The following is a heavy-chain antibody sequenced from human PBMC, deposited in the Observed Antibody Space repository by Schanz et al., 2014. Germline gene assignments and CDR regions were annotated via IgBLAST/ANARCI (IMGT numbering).Heavy chain of an antibody. V-gene: IGHV1-18*01. J-gene: IGHJ6*03. CDR3: ARLGTGMAVAGSVIDSYYYYMDV. CDR1: RYTFNTYG. Sequence: QLQLVQSGAEVKEPGASVKVSCEASRYTFNTYGLNWVRQAPGQGLEWMGWISAYTNNTNYAQKVQGRVTMTTDTSTGTAYMELRSLRSDDTAVYYCARLGTGMAVAGSVIDSYYYYMDVWGEGTTVTVSS. D-gene: IGHD6-19*01. CDR2: ISAYTNNT.